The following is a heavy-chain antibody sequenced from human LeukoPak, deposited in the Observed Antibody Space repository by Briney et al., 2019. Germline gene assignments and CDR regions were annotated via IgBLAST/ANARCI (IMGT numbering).Heavy chain of an antibody. D-gene: IGHD6-19*01. CDR3: ARSGAVAGFHPYYYYMDV. J-gene: IGHJ6*03. CDR1: GYTFTGYY. Sequence: ASVKVSCKASGYTFTGYYMHWVRQAPGQGLEWMGWINPNSGGTNYAQKFQGRVTMTRDTSISTAYMELSRLRSDDTAVYYCARSGAVAGFHPYYYYMDVWGKGTTVTVSS. V-gene: IGHV1-2*02. CDR2: INPNSGGT.